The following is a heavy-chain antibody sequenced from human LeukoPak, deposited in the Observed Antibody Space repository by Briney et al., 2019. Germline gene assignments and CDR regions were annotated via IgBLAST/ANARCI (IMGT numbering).Heavy chain of an antibody. D-gene: IGHD3-22*01. V-gene: IGHV3-33*01. CDR1: GFTFSSYG. CDR2: IWYDGSNK. J-gene: IGHJ5*02. Sequence: GGSLRLSCAASGFTFSSYGMHWVRQAPGKGLEWVAVIWYDGSNKYYADSVKGRFTNSRDNSKNTLYLQMNSLRAEDTAVYYCARDSITMMGFDPWGQGTLVTVSS. CDR3: ARDSITMMGFDP.